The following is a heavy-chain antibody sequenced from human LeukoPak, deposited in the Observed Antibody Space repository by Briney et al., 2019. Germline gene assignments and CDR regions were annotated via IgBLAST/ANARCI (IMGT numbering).Heavy chain of an antibody. CDR1: GGSISSYY. D-gene: IGHD5-12*01. Sequence: SETLSHTCTVSGGSISSYYWSWIRQPPGKGLEWIGYIYYSGSTNYNPSLKSRVTISVDTSKNQFSLKLSSVTAADTAVYYCARGAPYSGYDLDYWGQGTLVTVSS. CDR2: IYYSGST. J-gene: IGHJ4*02. CDR3: ARGAPYSGYDLDY. V-gene: IGHV4-59*01.